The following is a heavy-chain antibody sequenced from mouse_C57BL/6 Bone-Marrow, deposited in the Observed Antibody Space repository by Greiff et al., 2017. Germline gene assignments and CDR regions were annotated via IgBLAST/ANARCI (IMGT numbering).Heavy chain of an antibody. CDR1: GYTFTSYG. D-gene: IGHD1-1*01. V-gene: IGHV1-81*01. CDR3: ARRAYYGSSYGAMDY. J-gene: IGHJ4*01. Sequence: QVQLKESGAELARPGASVKLSCKASGYTFTSYGISWVKQRTGQGLEWIGEIYPRSGNTYYNEKFKGKATLTADKSSSTAYMELRSLTSEDSAVYFCARRAYYGSSYGAMDYWVQGTSVTVSS. CDR2: IYPRSGNT.